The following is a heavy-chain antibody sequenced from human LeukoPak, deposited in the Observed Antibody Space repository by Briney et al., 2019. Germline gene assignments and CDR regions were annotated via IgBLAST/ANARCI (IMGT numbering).Heavy chain of an antibody. Sequence: SQTLSLTCSVSSGSISSGGYYWTWIRQHPGKGLEWIGYIYSSGSTYFNPSLKSRVTISRDTSKNQFSLKLRSVTAADTAMYYCAREHYGILTGYLGFDYWGQGTLVTVSS. J-gene: IGHJ4*02. CDR2: IYSSGST. CDR1: SGSISSGGYY. CDR3: AREHYGILTGYLGFDY. V-gene: IGHV4-31*03. D-gene: IGHD3-9*01.